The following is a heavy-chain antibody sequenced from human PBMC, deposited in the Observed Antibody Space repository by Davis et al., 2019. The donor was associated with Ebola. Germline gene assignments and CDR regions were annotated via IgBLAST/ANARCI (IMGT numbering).Heavy chain of an antibody. D-gene: IGHD2-21*01. CDR1: GFTFSTYW. V-gene: IGHV3-74*01. CDR2: TNSDGSDT. J-gene: IGHJ6*02. Sequence: GESLKISCASSGFTFSTYWMHWVRQAPGKGLVWVSRTNSDGSDTSYADSVKGRFTMSRDNAKNTLYLQMNSLRPEDTAVYFGGRVIGITGIGMDVWGQGTTVTVSS. CDR3: GRVIGITGIGMDV.